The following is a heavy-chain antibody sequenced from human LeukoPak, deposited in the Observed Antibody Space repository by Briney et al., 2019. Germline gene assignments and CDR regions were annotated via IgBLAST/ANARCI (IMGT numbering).Heavy chain of an antibody. CDR2: IYISGST. D-gene: IGHD3-10*01. CDR1: GGSISTYY. CDR3: AKHYMGSSYNRGLDY. J-gene: IGHJ4*02. Sequence: SETLSLTCTVSGGSISTYYWSWIRQPAGKGLEWIGRIYISGSTNYNPSLKSRVSMSVDTSKNHFSLKLSSVTAADTAIYYCAKHYMGSSYNRGLDYWGQGTLVTVSS. V-gene: IGHV4-4*07.